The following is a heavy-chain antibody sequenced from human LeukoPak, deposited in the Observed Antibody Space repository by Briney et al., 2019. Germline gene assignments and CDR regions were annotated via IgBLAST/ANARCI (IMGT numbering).Heavy chain of an antibody. D-gene: IGHD2-21*02. Sequence: PSETLSLTCTVSGGSISNHYWTWIRQPPGKGLEWIGYIFSSGSTTHNPPLKSRLTISVDTSKNQFSLKLSSVTAADTAVYFCARWPMTDLTFDVWGQGTMVTVSS. CDR3: ARWPMTDLTFDV. CDR2: IFSSGST. V-gene: IGHV4-59*11. CDR1: GGSISNHY. J-gene: IGHJ3*01.